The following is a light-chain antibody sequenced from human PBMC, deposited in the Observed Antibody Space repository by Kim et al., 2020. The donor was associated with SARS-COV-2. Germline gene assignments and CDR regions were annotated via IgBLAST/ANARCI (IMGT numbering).Light chain of an antibody. CDR2: DVS. J-gene: IGLJ1*01. Sequence: QSALTQPRSVSGSPGQSVTISCTGTSSDVGDYNYVSWYQQHPGKAPKLMIYDVSKRPSGVPDRFSGSKSGNTASLTVSGLQAEDEADYYCCSYAGRYTFLYVFVTGTKVTVL. CDR3: CSYAGRYTFLYV. CDR1: SSDVGDYNY. V-gene: IGLV2-11*01.